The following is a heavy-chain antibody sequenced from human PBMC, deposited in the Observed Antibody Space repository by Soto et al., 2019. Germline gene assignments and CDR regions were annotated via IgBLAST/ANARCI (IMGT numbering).Heavy chain of an antibody. Sequence: ASVKVSCKAPGYTFTSYYMHWVRQAPGQGLEWMGIINPSGGSTSYAQKFQGRVTMTRDTSTSTVYMELSSLRSEDTAVYYCARDPSKVGATHGDWFDPWGQGTLVTVSS. CDR3: ARDPSKVGATHGDWFDP. CDR1: GYTFTSYY. V-gene: IGHV1-46*01. J-gene: IGHJ5*02. CDR2: INPSGGST. D-gene: IGHD1-26*01.